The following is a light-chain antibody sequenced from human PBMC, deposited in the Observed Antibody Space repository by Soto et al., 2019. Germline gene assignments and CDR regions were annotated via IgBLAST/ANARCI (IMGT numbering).Light chain of an antibody. V-gene: IGKV2D-29*01. CDR3: QQYESSPRT. Sequence: DIVVTQPPLSLSVTPGQPAPISCKSSQSLLHSDGKTYLYWYLQKPGQPPQLLIYEVSNRFSGVPDRFSGSGSGTDFTLTISRLEPEDFAVYYCQQYESSPRTFGQGTKVDIK. CDR1: QSLLHSDGKTY. J-gene: IGKJ1*01. CDR2: EVS.